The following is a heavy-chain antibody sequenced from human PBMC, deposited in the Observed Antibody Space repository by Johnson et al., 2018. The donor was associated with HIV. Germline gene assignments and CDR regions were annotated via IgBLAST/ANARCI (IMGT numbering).Heavy chain of an antibody. CDR2: IYSGGST. J-gene: IGHJ3*01. CDR1: GFTFSSYD. CDR3: ARDGESQQLPLGDAFDV. V-gene: IGHV3-66*01. Sequence: LQLVESRGGLVQPGGSLRLSCAASGFTFSSYDLHWVRQAPGKGLEWVSVIYSGGSTYYADSVRGRFTISRDNSKNTLYLQMSSLRAEDTAMYYCARDGESQQLPLGDAFDVWGQGTMVTVSS. D-gene: IGHD6-13*01.